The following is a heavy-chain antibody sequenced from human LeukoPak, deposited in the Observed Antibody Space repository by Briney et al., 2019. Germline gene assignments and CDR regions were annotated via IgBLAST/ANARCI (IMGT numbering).Heavy chain of an antibody. V-gene: IGHV4-34*01. CDR2: INQSGST. CDR1: GGSFSGYY. CDR3: ARLSGYSSGHYYSDY. J-gene: IGHJ4*02. D-gene: IGHD3-22*01. Sequence: PSETLSLTCAVYGGSFSGYYWSWIRQPPGKGLEWIGEINQSGSTNYNPSLKSRVTISVDTSKNQFSLKLSSVTAADTAVYYCARLSGYSSGHYYSDYWGQGTLVTVSS.